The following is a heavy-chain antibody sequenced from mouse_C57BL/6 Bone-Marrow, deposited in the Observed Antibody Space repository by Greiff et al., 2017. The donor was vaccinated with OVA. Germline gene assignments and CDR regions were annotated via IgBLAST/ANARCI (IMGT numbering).Heavy chain of an antibody. Sequence: VQLQQSGAELVRPGASVKLSCTASGYAFSSSWMNWVKQRPGKGLEWIGRIYPGDGDTNYNGKFKGKATLTADKSSSTAYMQLSSLTSEDSAVYFCARGGGSKDYWGQGTTLTVSS. D-gene: IGHD1-1*02. V-gene: IGHV1-82*01. CDR3: ARGGGSKDY. J-gene: IGHJ2*01. CDR2: IYPGDGDT. CDR1: GYAFSSSW.